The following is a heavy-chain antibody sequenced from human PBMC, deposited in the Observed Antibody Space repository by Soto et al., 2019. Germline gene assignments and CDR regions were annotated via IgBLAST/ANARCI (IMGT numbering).Heavy chain of an antibody. V-gene: IGHV1-18*01. CDR1: GYTFTSYG. D-gene: IGHD2-2*01. Sequence: ASVKVSCKASGYTFTSYGISWVRQAPGQGLEWMGWISAYNGNTNYAQKLQGGVTMTTDTSTSTAYMELRSLRSDDTAVYYCARLYCISTSCYLGMDVWGQGTTVTVSS. J-gene: IGHJ6*02. CDR2: ISAYNGNT. CDR3: ARLYCISTSCYLGMDV.